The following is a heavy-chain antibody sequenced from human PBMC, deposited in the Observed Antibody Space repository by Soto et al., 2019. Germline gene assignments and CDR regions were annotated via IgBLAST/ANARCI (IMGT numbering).Heavy chain of an antibody. CDR1: GFTFSNYW. V-gene: IGHV3-74*01. Sequence: WSLRLSCAASGFTFSNYWMHWVRQVPGRGLVWVSRISHDGSGTSYADSVKGRFTISRDNAKNTVYLQMNSLRAEDTAVYYCGSVFEYWGNGTLVTVS. J-gene: IGHJ4*01. CDR2: ISHDGSGT. CDR3: GSVFEY.